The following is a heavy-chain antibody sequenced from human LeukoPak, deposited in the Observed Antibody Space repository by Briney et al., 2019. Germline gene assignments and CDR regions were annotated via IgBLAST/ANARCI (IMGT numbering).Heavy chain of an antibody. D-gene: IGHD2-15*01. Sequence: GGSLRLSCAASGFTFSSSAMSWVRQAPGEGLEWVSAISNNGGYTYYADSVQGRFAISRDNSKSTLCLQMNSLRAEDTAVYYCAKQLGYCSDGSCYFPYWGQGTLVTVSS. CDR3: AKQLGYCSDGSCYFPY. CDR2: ISNNGGYT. V-gene: IGHV3-23*01. CDR1: GFTFSSSA. J-gene: IGHJ4*02.